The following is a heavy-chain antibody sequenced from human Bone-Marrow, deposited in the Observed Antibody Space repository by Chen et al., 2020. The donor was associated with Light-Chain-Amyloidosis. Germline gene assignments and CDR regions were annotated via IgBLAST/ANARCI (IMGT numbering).Heavy chain of an antibody. CDR1: GFTFRTSW. Sequence: DVQLLESGGGLVQPGGSLRPSFAASGFTFRTSWMHLVRQAPGKGLVWVSRINPDGTKVDYAESVRGQFTISRDDAKSTVYLQMNSLRAEDTAVYYCSREFTGYDDYWGQGTLVTVSS. CDR2: INPDGTKV. J-gene: IGHJ4*02. CDR3: SREFTGYDDY. V-gene: IGHV3-74*01. D-gene: IGHD5-12*01.